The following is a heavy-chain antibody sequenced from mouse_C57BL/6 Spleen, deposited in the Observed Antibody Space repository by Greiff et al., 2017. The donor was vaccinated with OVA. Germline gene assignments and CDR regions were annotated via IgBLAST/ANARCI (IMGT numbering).Heavy chain of an antibody. CDR1: GYTFTDYN. Sequence: EVQLQESGPELVKPGASVKIPCKASGYTFTDYNMAWVKQRHGKSLEWIGDINPNNGGTIYNQKFKGKATLTVDKSSSTAYMELRSLTSEDTAVYYCAREFGSSLFAYWGQGTLVTVSA. V-gene: IGHV1-18*01. D-gene: IGHD1-1*01. CDR2: INPNNGGT. CDR3: AREFGSSLFAY. J-gene: IGHJ3*01.